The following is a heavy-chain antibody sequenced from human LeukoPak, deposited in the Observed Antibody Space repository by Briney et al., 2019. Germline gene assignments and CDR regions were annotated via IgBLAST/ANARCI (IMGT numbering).Heavy chain of an antibody. Sequence: ASVKVSCKASGYTFTGYYMHWVRQAPGQGLEWMGIINPSGGSTSYAQKFQGRVTMTRDMSTSTVYMELSSLRSEDTAVYYCAREATILKHFDYWGQGTLVTVSS. CDR3: AREATILKHFDY. CDR1: GYTFTGYY. V-gene: IGHV1-46*01. D-gene: IGHD5-12*01. CDR2: INPSGGST. J-gene: IGHJ4*02.